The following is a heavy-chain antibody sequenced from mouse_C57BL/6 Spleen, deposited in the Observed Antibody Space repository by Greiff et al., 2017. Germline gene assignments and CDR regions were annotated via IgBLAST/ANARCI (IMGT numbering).Heavy chain of an antibody. Sequence: QVQLKQPGAELVMPGASVKLSCKASGYTFTSYWMHWVKQRPGQGLEWIGEIDPSDSYTNYNQKFKGKSTLTVDKSSSTAYMQLSSLTSEDSAVYYCARWDSSGYNYWGQGTTLTVSS. CDR1: GYTFTSYW. V-gene: IGHV1-69*01. D-gene: IGHD3-2*02. CDR2: IDPSDSYT. J-gene: IGHJ2*01. CDR3: ARWDSSGYNY.